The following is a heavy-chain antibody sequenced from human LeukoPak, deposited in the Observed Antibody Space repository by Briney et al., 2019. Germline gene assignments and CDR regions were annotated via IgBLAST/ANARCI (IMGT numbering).Heavy chain of an antibody. Sequence: SETLSLTCTVSGGSISSYYWSWTRQPPGKGLEWIGYIYYSGSTNYNPSLKSRVTISVDTSKNQFSLKLSSVTAADTAVYYCASDDYGDLAVQWGQGTLVTVSS. CDR2: IYYSGST. J-gene: IGHJ4*02. CDR1: GGSISSYY. D-gene: IGHD4-17*01. CDR3: ASDDYGDLAVQ. V-gene: IGHV4-59*01.